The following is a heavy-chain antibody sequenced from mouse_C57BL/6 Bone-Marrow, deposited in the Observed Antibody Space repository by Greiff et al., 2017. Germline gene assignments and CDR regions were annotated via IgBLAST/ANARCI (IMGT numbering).Heavy chain of an antibody. CDR2: IDPSDSYT. V-gene: IGHV1-69*01. CDR3: ARRRRYWYFDV. J-gene: IGHJ1*03. CDR1: GYTFTSYW. Sequence: QVQLQQPGAELVMPGASVKLSCKASGYTFTSYWMHWVKQRPGQGLEWIGEIDPSDSYTNYNQKFKGKSTLTVDKSSSTAYMQLSSLTSEDSAVYYCARRRRYWYFDVWGTGTTVTVSS.